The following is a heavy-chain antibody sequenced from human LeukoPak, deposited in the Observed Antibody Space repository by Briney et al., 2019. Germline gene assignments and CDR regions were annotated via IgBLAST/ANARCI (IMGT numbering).Heavy chain of an antibody. CDR2: ISSSSTYI. CDR3: AGGIYYTSVHTWSPV. V-gene: IGHV3-21*01. CDR1: GFTFSSYS. J-gene: IGHJ4*02. D-gene: IGHD1-26*01. Sequence: GGSLRLSCAASGFTFSSYSMNWVRQAPGKGLEWVSSISSSSTYIYYTDSVKGRFTISRDDASNSLALQMNSLRAEDTAVYYCAGGIYYTSVHTWSPVWGQGTLVTVSS.